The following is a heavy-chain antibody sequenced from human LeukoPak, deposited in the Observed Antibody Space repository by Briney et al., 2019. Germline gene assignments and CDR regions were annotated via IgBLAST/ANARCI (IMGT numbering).Heavy chain of an antibody. CDR1: GFTFSSYA. D-gene: IGHD2-15*01. J-gene: IGHJ4*02. CDR2: ISGSGVT. Sequence: GGSLRLSCAASGFTFSSYAMSWVRHAPGKGLEWVSCISGSGVTYYADSVKGRFNISRDNSKSTLYLAMNSLRAEDTAVYYCAKGGGGSCYDSIGYWGQGTLVTVSS. CDR3: AKGGGGSCYDSIGY. V-gene: IGHV3-23*01.